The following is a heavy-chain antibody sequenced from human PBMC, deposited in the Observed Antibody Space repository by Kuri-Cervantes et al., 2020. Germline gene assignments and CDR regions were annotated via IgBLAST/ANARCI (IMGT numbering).Heavy chain of an antibody. D-gene: IGHD2-21*02. Sequence: SETLSLTCTVSGGSISSSSYYWGWIRQPPGKGLEWIGSIYYSGSTNYNPSLKSRVTISVDTSKNQFSLKLSSVTAADTAVYYCAREHLAYCGGDCPGWFDPWGQGTLVTVSS. J-gene: IGHJ5*02. CDR1: GGSISSSSYY. CDR3: AREHLAYCGGDCPGWFDP. V-gene: IGHV4-39*07. CDR2: IYYSGST.